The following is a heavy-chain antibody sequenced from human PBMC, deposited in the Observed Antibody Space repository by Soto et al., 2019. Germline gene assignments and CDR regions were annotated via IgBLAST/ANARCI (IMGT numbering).Heavy chain of an antibody. CDR2: ISGTTNYM. V-gene: IGHV3-21*02. D-gene: IGHD6-13*01. CDR3: ARVVIAAGGHDGFDV. CDR1: GFTFSSYE. Sequence: EVQLVESGGGLVKPGGSMRLSCAASGFTFSSYEMNWVRQAPGKGLEWVSGISGTTNYMYYAASVRGRFAISIDNAKNSLSLQMNSLRAEDTAIYYCARVVIAAGGHDGFDVWGQGTMVTVSS. J-gene: IGHJ3*01.